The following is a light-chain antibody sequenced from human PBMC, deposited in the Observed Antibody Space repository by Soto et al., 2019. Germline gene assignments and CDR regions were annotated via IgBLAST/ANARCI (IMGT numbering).Light chain of an antibody. Sequence: SVLTHPPSASGSPGQSFTISCTGTSSDVGAYNYVSWYQHHPGKAPKLMVYEVNKRPSGVPDRFSGSKSGNTASLTVSGLQAEDEADYYCTSHAGTINFPYIFGTGTKVTVL. V-gene: IGLV2-8*01. CDR2: EVN. CDR3: TSHAGTINFPYI. J-gene: IGLJ1*01. CDR1: SSDVGAYNY.